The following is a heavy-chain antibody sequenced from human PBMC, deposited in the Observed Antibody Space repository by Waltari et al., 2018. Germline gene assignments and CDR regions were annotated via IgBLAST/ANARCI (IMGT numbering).Heavy chain of an antibody. CDR3: ASVYAVYYYYGMDV. D-gene: IGHD2-8*01. J-gene: IGHJ6*02. V-gene: IGHV1-69-2*01. CDR2: VDPEDGET. CDR1: GYTFTDYY. Sequence: EVQLVQSGAEVKKPGATVKISCKVSGYTFTDYYMHWVPQAPGKGLEWMGRVDPEDGETIYAGKCQGRVTRTADTSTYTAYMELSSLRAEDTAVYYCASVYAVYYYYGMDVWGQGTTVTVSS.